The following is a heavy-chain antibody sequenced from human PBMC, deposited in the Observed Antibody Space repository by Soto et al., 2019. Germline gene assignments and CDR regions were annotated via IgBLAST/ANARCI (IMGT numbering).Heavy chain of an antibody. D-gene: IGHD6-13*01. CDR1: GFTFSSYS. Sequence: GGSLRLSCAASGFTFSSYSMNWVRQAPGKGLEWVSSISSSSSYIYYADSVKGRFTISRDNAKNSLYLQMNSLRAEDTAVYYCARAGGHYIAAAGALYYFDYWGQGTLVTVSS. CDR3: ARAGGHYIAAAGALYYFDY. CDR2: ISSSSSYI. J-gene: IGHJ4*02. V-gene: IGHV3-21*01.